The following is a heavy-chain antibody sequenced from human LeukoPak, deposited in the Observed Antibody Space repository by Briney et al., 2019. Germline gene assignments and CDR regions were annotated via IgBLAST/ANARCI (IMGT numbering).Heavy chain of an antibody. CDR3: ARGGGIIPRNYYYYYGMDV. D-gene: IGHD1-26*01. Sequence: SETLSLTCAVYGGSFSGYYWSWIRQPPGKGLEWIGEINHSGSTNYNPSLKRRVTISVDTSKNQFSLKLSSVTAADTAVYYCARGGGIIPRNYYYYYGMDVWGQGTTVTVS. CDR1: GGSFSGYY. CDR2: INHSGST. J-gene: IGHJ6*02. V-gene: IGHV4-34*01.